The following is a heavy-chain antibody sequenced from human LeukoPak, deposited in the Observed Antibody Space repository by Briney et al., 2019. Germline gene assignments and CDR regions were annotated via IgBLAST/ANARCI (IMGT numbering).Heavy chain of an antibody. CDR1: GGSISSYY. V-gene: IGHV4-59*08. CDR3: ARGIAAADNWFDP. J-gene: IGHJ5*02. Sequence: NSSETLSLTCTVSGGSISSYYWSWIRQPPGKGLEWIGYIYYSGSTNYNPSLKSRVTISVDTSKNQFSLKLSSVTAADTAVYYCARGIAAADNWFDPWGQGTLVTVSS. CDR2: IYYSGST. D-gene: IGHD6-13*01.